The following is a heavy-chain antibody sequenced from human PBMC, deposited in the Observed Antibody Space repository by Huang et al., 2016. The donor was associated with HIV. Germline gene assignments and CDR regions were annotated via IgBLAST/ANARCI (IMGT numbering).Heavy chain of an antibody. Sequence: VDSGGRLVQPGGSIRLSCVGSTLTFGAYWMSWVRQAPGKGLEWVANIKQDESEKYYVESVKGRFNISRDNAKKVLFLEMNNVRVEDTATYYCATKTAAMDIWGQGTTVTVS. V-gene: IGHV3-7*01. D-gene: IGHD1-7*01. J-gene: IGHJ6*02. CDR3: ATKTAAMDI. CDR2: IKQDESEK. CDR1: TLTFGAYW.